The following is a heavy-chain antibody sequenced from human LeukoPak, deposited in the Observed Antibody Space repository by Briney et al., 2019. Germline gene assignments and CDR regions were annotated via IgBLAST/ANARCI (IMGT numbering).Heavy chain of an antibody. CDR1: GFTFSSYS. V-gene: IGHV3-21*03. D-gene: IGHD3-22*01. Sequence: AGGSLRLSCAASGFTFSSYSMNWVRQAPGKGLEWVSSIGSSSSYIYYADSVKGRFTISRDNAKNSLYLQMNSMRAEDTAVYYCARDGTRGDYYDSSGYPRPDYWGQGTLVTVSS. CDR3: ARDGTRGDYYDSSGYPRPDY. CDR2: IGSSSSYI. J-gene: IGHJ4*02.